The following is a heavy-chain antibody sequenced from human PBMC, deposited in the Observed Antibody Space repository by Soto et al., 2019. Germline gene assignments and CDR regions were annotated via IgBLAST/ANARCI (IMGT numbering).Heavy chain of an antibody. CDR2: ISGSGGST. J-gene: IGHJ3*02. CDR3: AKDNLPLLTSGYDAFDI. V-gene: IGHV3-23*01. Sequence: EVQLLESGGGLVQPGGSLRLSCAASGFTFSSYAMSWVRQAPGKGLEWVSAISGSGGSTYYADSVKGRFTISRDNSKNTLYLQMSSLRAEDTAVYYCAKDNLPLLTSGYDAFDIWGKGTMVTVSS. D-gene: IGHD3-22*01. CDR1: GFTFSSYA.